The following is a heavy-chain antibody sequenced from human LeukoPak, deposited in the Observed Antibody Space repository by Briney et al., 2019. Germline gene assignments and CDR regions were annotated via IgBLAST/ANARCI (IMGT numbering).Heavy chain of an antibody. CDR3: ARGLHSGTYYRYGFDI. CDR1: GYTLTELS. D-gene: IGHD1-26*01. V-gene: IGHV1-2*02. CDR2: IKPNSGDT. J-gene: IGHJ3*02. Sequence: GASVKVSCKVSGYTLTELSMHWVRQAPGKGLEWMGWIKPNSGDTNYAQKFQGSVTMTRDTSITTAYMELSRLRSADTAVYYCARGLHSGTYYRYGFDIWGQGTMVTVSS.